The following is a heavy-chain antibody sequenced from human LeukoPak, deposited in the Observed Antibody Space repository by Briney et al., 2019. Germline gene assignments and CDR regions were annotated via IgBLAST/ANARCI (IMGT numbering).Heavy chain of an antibody. D-gene: IGHD3-22*01. CDR2: INHSGST. V-gene: IGHV4-34*01. CDR1: GGSFSGYY. Sequence: PSETLSPTCAVYGGSFSGYYWSWIRQTPGKGLEWIGEINHSGSTNYNPSLKSRVTISVDTSKNQFSLKLSSVTAADTAVYYCARGYQKWLSHALYYFDYWGQGTLVTVSS. J-gene: IGHJ4*02. CDR3: ARGYQKWLSHALYYFDY.